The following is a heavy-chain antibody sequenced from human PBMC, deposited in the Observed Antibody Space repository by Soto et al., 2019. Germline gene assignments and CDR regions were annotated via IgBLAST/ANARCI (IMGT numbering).Heavy chain of an antibody. J-gene: IGHJ5*02. D-gene: IGHD6-13*01. CDR3: ARVQQLGFDP. CDR1: GGTFSSYA. CDR2: IIPTCGTA. V-gene: IGHV1-69*01. Sequence: QVQLVQSGAEVKKPGSSVKVSCKASGGTFSSYAISWVRQAPGQGLEWMGGIIPTCGTANYAQKFQGSITNTADESTSTAYRELSSLRSEDTAVYYCARVQQLGFDPWGQGTLVTVSS.